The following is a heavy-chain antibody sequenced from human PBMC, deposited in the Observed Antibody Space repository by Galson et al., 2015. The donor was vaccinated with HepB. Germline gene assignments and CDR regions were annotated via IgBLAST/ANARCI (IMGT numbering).Heavy chain of an antibody. J-gene: IGHJ3*02. CDR2: ISGGGDGT. V-gene: IGHV3-23*01. D-gene: IGHD6-19*01. CDR3: ARRGGSGWGAFDM. Sequence: SLRLSCAASGFTFTSYAMNWVRQAPGKGLEWVSTISGGGDGTYYADSVKARFSISRDNSKNTVSLQMNSLRAEDTAIYYCARRGGSGWGAFDMWGQGTVVTVSS. CDR1: GFTFTSYA.